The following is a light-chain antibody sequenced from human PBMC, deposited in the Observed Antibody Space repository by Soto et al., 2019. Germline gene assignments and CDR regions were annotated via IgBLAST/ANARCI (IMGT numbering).Light chain of an antibody. CDR1: QSITSSY. CDR2: GAS. Sequence: EIVLTQSPGTLSLSPGERATLSCRASQSITSSYLAWYQQKPGQAPRLLIYGASHRAAGIPDRFRGSGSGTEFTLTISRLEPEDFAMYYCQQYHISPRTFGQGTKVEIK. CDR3: QQYHISPRT. J-gene: IGKJ1*01. V-gene: IGKV3-20*01.